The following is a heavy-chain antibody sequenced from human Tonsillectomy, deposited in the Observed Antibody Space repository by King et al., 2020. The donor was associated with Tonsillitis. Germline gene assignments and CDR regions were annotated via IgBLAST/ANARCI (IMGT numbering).Heavy chain of an antibody. V-gene: IGHV1-46*01. CDR1: GYTFTSYY. CDR2: INPSGGST. J-gene: IGHJ5*02. CDR3: AREKGSSWYKGWFDP. Sequence: VQLVESGAEVKKPGASVKVSCMASGYTFTSYYMHWVRQAPGQGLEWMGIINPSGGSTSYAQKFQGRVTMTRDTSTSTVYMELSSLRSEDTAVYYCAREKGSSWYKGWFDPWGQGTLVTVSS. D-gene: IGHD6-13*01.